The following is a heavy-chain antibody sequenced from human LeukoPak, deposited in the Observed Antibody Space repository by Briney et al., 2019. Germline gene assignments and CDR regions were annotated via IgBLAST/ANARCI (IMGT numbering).Heavy chain of an antibody. J-gene: IGHJ6*04. Sequence: GASVKVSCKASGYTFTSYSISWVRQAPGQGLEWMGWISAYNGNTNYAQKLQGRVTMTTDTSTSTAYMELRSLRSDATAVYYCARESNTANDYYYGMDVWGKGTTVTVSS. CDR3: ARESNTANDYYYGMDV. CDR2: ISAYNGNT. D-gene: IGHD5-18*01. V-gene: IGHV1-18*01. CDR1: GYTFTSYS.